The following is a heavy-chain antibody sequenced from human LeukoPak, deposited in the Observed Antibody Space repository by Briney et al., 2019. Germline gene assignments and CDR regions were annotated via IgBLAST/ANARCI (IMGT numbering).Heavy chain of an antibody. V-gene: IGHV4-31*03. J-gene: IGHJ3*02. CDR1: GGSISSGGYY. CDR3: ARDLSGYDAFDI. Sequence: SETLSLTCTVSGGSISSGGYYWSWIRQHSGKGLEWIGYIYYSGSTYYNPYLKSRATISVDTSKNQFSLKLSSVTAADTAVYYCARDLSGYDAFDIWGQGTMVTVSS. CDR2: IYYSGST. D-gene: IGHD3-16*02.